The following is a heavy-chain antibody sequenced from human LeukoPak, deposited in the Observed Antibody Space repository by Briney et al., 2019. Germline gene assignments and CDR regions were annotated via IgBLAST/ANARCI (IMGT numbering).Heavy chain of an antibody. J-gene: IGHJ1*01. CDR2: ISSMGNYL. V-gene: IGHV3-21*06. D-gene: IGHD2-21*01. CDR1: GFSISFYS. CDR3: ASDVVPQIPNALIAPQ. Sequence: GGSLRLSCAASGFSISFYSMSWVRQAPGKGLEWVSSISSMGNYLYYADSVKGRFTISRDNTKNSLTLQMTSLRANDTALYYWASDVVPQIPNALIAPQGGEGTLVTVSS.